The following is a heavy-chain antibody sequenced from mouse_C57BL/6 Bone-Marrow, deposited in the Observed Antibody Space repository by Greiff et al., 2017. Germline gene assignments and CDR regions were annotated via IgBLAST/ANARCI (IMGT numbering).Heavy chain of an antibody. CDR1: GYTFTSYW. J-gene: IGHJ3*01. Sequence: QVQLQQPGAELVQPGASVQMSCKASGYTFTSYWITWVKQRPGQGLEWIGDIYPGSGSTNYNEKFKSKATLTVDTSSSTAYMQLSSLTSEDSAVYYCARLDSSGLAWFAYWGQGTLVTVSA. CDR2: IYPGSGST. V-gene: IGHV1-55*01. D-gene: IGHD3-2*02. CDR3: ARLDSSGLAWFAY.